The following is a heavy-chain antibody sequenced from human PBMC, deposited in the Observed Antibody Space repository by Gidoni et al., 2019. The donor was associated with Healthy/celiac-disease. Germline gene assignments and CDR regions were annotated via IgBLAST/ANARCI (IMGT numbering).Heavy chain of an antibody. CDR3: ARDRLECCSRTHGYYYYGMDV. V-gene: IGHV1-2*02. J-gene: IGHJ6*02. Sequence: QVQLVQSGAEVKKPGASVKVSCKASGYTFTGYYMHWVRQAPGQGLEWMGWINPNSGGTNYAQKFQGRVTMTRDTSISTAYMELSRLRSDDTAVYYCARDRLECCSRTHGYYYYGMDVWGQGTTVTVSS. CDR2: INPNSGGT. D-gene: IGHD3-10*02. CDR1: GYTFTGYY.